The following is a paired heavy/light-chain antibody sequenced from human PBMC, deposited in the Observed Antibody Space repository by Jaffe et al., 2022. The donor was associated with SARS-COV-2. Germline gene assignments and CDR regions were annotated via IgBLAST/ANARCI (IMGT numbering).Heavy chain of an antibody. V-gene: IGHV1-18*01. CDR3: ARGGRDSSGDLYPY. D-gene: IGHD3-22*01. CDR1: GYIFSSYG. CDR2: ISAYSGNT. Sequence: QVQLVQSGAEVKKPGASVKVSCKASGYIFSSYGIVWVRQAPGQGLEWMGWISAYSGNTNYAQKFQGRVTMTTDISRSTAYMELRGLRSDDTAVYYCARGGRDSSGDLYPYWGQGTLVTVSS. J-gene: IGHJ4*02.
Light chain of an antibody. CDR3: NSRDSSGNHVV. V-gene: IGLV3-19*01. CDR1: SLRSYY. J-gene: IGLJ2*01. CDR2: GKN. Sequence: SELTQDPAVSVALGQTVRITCQGDSLRSYYPSWYQQKPGQAPVLVMYGKNNRPSGTPDRFSGSSSGDTASLTITGAQAEDEADYYCNSRDSSGNHVVFGGGTKLTVL.